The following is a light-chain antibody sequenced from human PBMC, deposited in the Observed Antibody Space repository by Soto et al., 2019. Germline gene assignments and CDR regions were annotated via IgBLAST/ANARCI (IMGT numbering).Light chain of an antibody. J-gene: IGKJ1*01. CDR3: QQYNSWPRT. V-gene: IGKV3-15*01. CDR2: GAS. CDR1: QGVNSN. Sequence: EIGISQSPAPLSVSPGESATLSCRASQGVNSNLAWYQQKPGQAPRLLMYGASNRATDIPARFSGSGYGTDFTLTISSLQSEDFAVYYCQQYNSWPRTFGQGTKV.